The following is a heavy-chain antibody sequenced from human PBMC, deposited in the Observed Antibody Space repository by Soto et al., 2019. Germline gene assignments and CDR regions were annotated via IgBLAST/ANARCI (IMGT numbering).Heavy chain of an antibody. D-gene: IGHD3-10*01. Sequence: PSETLSLTCAVYGGSFSGYYWSWIRQPPGKGLEWIGEINHSGSTNYNPSLKSRVTISVDTSKNQFSLKLSSVTAADTAVYYCARRGSYGSGSYRYYYYYMDVWGKGTTVTVS. V-gene: IGHV4-34*01. CDR1: GGSFSGYY. J-gene: IGHJ6*03. CDR2: INHSGST. CDR3: ARRGSYGSGSYRYYYYYMDV.